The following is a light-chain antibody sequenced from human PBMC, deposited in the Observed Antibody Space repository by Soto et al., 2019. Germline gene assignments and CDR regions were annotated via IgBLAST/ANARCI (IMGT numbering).Light chain of an antibody. Sequence: QSVLTQPASVSRSPGQSITISCTGTSSDVGGYNYVSWYQQHPGKAPKLMIYDVSNRPSGVSNRFSGSKSGNTASLTISGLQAEDEADYYCSSYTSSSTSFGGGTKVTVL. CDR1: SSDVGGYNY. V-gene: IGLV2-14*01. CDR3: SSYTSSSTS. J-gene: IGLJ2*01. CDR2: DVS.